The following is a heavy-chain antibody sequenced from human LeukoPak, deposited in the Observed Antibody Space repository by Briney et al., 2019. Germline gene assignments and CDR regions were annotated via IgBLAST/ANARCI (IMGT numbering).Heavy chain of an antibody. CDR1: GGSISSSSYY. Sequence: PSETLSLTCTVSGGSISSSSYYRGWIRQPPGKGLEWIGSIYYSGSTYYNPSLKSRVTISVDTSKNQFSLKLSSVTAADTAVCYCARDPYYMVRGEMPRWDLGSIQHWGQGTLVTVSS. V-gene: IGHV4-39*07. D-gene: IGHD3-10*01. J-gene: IGHJ1*01. CDR2: IYYSGST. CDR3: ARDPYYMVRGEMPRWDLGSIQH.